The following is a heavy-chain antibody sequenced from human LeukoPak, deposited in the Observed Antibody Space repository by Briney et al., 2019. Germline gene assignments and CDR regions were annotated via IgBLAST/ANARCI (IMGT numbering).Heavy chain of an antibody. Sequence: GGSLRLSCAASGITIRSSGMSWVRQAPGKGLEWVAVISYDGSNKYYADSVKGRFTISRDNSKNTLYLQMNSLRAEDTAVYYCAKDLGYGDYIDYWGQGTLVTVSS. D-gene: IGHD4-17*01. V-gene: IGHV3-30*18. CDR2: ISYDGSNK. J-gene: IGHJ4*02. CDR1: GITIRSSG. CDR3: AKDLGYGDYIDY.